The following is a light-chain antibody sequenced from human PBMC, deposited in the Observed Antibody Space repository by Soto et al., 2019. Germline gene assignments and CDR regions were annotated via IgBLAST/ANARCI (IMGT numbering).Light chain of an antibody. J-gene: IGKJ5*01. CDR2: KAS. CDR3: QQYSDSSGA. CDR1: QTISSW. Sequence: DIQMTQSPSTLSRSVGDRVTITCRASQTISSWLAWYQQKPGKAPKXLIYKASTLKSGVPSRFSGSGSGTDGTLNISSLQPDDGATYYGQQYSDSSGAFGQGTRLDIK. V-gene: IGKV1-5*03.